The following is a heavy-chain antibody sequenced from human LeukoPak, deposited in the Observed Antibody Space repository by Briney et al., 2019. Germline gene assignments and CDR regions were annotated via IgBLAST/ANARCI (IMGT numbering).Heavy chain of an antibody. CDR3: AKQQWLVGKAVFDY. J-gene: IGHJ4*02. CDR2: INPNSGGT. CDR1: GYGFSGYY. Sequence: ASVKVSCKASGYGFSGYYLHWVRQAPGQGLEWMGLINPNSGGTDYAQKFQGRVTMTRDTSINTVYMELSRLRSDDTAVYYCAKQQWLVGKAVFDYWGQGTLVTVS. V-gene: IGHV1-2*02. D-gene: IGHD6-19*01.